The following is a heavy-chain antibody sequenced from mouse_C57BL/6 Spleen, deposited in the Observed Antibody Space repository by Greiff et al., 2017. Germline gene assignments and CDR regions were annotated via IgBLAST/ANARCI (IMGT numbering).Heavy chain of an antibody. CDR1: GFTFSDYG. J-gene: IGHJ4*01. Sequence: EVKLMESGGGLVKPGASLKLSCAASGFTFSDYGMHWVRQAPEKGLEWVAYISSGSSTIYYADTVKGRFTISRDNAKNTLFLQMTSLRSEDTAMYYCARKNYGNAMDYWGQGTSVTVSS. CDR3: ARKNYGNAMDY. V-gene: IGHV5-17*01. CDR2: ISSGSSTI. D-gene: IGHD1-1*01.